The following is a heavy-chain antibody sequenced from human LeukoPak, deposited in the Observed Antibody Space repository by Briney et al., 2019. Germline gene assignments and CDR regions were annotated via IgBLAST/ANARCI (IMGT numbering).Heavy chain of an antibody. D-gene: IGHD3-10*01. CDR1: GFTFSGSA. Sequence: GGSLRLSCAASGFTFSGSAMHWVRQASGKGLEWVGRIRSKANSYATAYAASVKGRFTISRDDSKNTAYLQMNSLKTEDTAVYYCTRGVDYYYYYMDVWGKGTTVTISS. CDR3: TRGVDYYYYYMDV. V-gene: IGHV3-73*01. J-gene: IGHJ6*03. CDR2: IRSKANSYAT.